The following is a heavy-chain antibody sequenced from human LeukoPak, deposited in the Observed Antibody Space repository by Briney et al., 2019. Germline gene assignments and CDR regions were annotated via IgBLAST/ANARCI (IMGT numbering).Heavy chain of an antibody. V-gene: IGHV3-23*01. CDR3: AKDRSCTNDVCHGDFDY. CDR1: AFIFSSYA. J-gene: IGHJ4*02. Sequence: GRSLRLSCAAAAFIFSSYAMSCVRQPPGEWLEWVSTISGSGGSTYYADPVKGRFTIYRDNSKNTVYLQMNSLRAEDTAVYYCAKDRSCTNDVCHGDFDYWGQGTLVTVSS. D-gene: IGHD2-8*01. CDR2: ISGSGGST.